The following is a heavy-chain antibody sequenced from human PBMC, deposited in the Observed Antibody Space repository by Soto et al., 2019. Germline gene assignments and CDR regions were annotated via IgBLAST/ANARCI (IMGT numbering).Heavy chain of an antibody. CDR2: IKQAGSEK. V-gene: IGHV3-7*01. CDR3: ASEQLQVVIPDY. CDR1: GFTFSSYW. J-gene: IGHJ4*02. D-gene: IGHD6-13*01. Sequence: EVQLVESGGGLVQPGGSLRLSWAASGFTFSSYWRNWVRQAPGKGLEWVANIKQAGSEKYYVDSVKSRFTISRDNTKNSLYLQMNSLRAEDTAVYYCASEQLQVVIPDYWGQGTLVTVSS.